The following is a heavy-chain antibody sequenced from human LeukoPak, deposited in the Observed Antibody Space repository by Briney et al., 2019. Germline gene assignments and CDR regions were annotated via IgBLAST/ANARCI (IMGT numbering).Heavy chain of an antibody. CDR2: INHSGRT. J-gene: IGHJ4*02. Sequence: PSETLSLTCAVYGGSFSGYYWSWIRQPPGKGLEWIGEINHSGRTNYNPSLKSRVTISVDTSKNQFSLKLSSVTAADTAVYYCASAYYYDSSGYHSDYWGQGTLVTVSS. CDR1: GGSFSGYY. D-gene: IGHD3-22*01. V-gene: IGHV4-34*01. CDR3: ASAYYYDSSGYHSDY.